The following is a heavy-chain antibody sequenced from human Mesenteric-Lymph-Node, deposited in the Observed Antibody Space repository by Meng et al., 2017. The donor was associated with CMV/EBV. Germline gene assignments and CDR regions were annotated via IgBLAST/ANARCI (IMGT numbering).Heavy chain of an antibody. CDR1: GFAFSSYA. D-gene: IGHD3-3*01. CDR2: ISSSSTI. V-gene: IGHV3-48*04. Sequence: GESLKISCAASGFAFSSYAMNWVRQAPGKGLEWVSYISSSSTIYYADSVKGRFTISRDNAKNSLYLQMNSLRAEDTAVYYCAREPDYDFWSGYHWGQGTLVTVSS. CDR3: AREPDYDFWSGYH. J-gene: IGHJ5*02.